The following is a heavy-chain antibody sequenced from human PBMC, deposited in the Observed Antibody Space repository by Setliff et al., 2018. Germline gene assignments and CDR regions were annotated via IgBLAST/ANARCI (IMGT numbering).Heavy chain of an antibody. CDR2: IIHSGST. V-gene: IGHV4-34*12. J-gene: IGHJ4*02. D-gene: IGHD2-15*01. Sequence: SETLSLTCAVYGGSFSGHYWSWIRQPPGKRLEWIGEIIHSGSTNYNPSLKSRVTISMDTSKNQFSLKVSSVTAVDTAVYYCARSFSRSEKFLLDYWGQGALVTVSS. CDR3: ARSFSRSEKFLLDY. CDR1: GGSFSGHY.